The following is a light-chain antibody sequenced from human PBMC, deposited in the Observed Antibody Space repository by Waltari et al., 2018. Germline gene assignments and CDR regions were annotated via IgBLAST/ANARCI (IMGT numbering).Light chain of an antibody. CDR1: QSISSW. J-gene: IGKJ2*01. CDR3: QQYNSYSPYT. Sequence: DIQMPQSPSTLSASVGDRVTLTCRASQSISSWLAWYQQKPGKAPKLLIYKASSLESGVPSRFSGSGSGTEFTLTISSLQPDDFATYYCQQYNSYSPYTFGQGTKLEIK. V-gene: IGKV1-5*03. CDR2: KAS.